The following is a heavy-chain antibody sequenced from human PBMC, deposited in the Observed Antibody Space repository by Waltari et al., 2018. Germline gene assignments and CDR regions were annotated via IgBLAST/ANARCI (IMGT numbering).Heavy chain of an antibody. CDR1: GAAIRSGGYS. V-gene: IGHV4-31*03. Sequence: QVQLQESGPGLVKPSQTLSLTCTVSGAAIRSGGYSCTWIRQHPGKGREWIWYGYYSGSTYYNPSLKSRVTISVNTSKNQFYLKLSSVTAADTAVYYCARAGMMDAFDIWGQGTMVTVSS. J-gene: IGHJ3*02. CDR3: ARAGMMDAFDI. CDR2: GYYSGST. D-gene: IGHD3-16*01.